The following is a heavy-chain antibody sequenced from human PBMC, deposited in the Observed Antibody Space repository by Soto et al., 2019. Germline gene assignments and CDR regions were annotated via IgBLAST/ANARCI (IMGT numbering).Heavy chain of an antibody. CDR2: INPFDGSR. CDR1: GYTLSGYG. CDR3: SRVDPGETSPFDH. D-gene: IGHD3-10*01. J-gene: IGHJ4*02. V-gene: IGHV1-46*03. Sequence: ASVKVSCKASGYTLSGYGIHWVRQAPGQGLEWMGWINPFDGSRMFAQSFQGRVTMTRDTSTSTVYMEVSSLRSEDTAVYYCSRVDPGETSPFDHWGQGTLVTVSS.